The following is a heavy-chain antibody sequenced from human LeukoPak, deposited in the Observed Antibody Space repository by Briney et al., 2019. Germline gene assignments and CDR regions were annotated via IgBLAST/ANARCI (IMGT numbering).Heavy chain of an antibody. CDR2: IRSETDGGTT. CDR3: AHRDTAMVRVDY. Sequence: GGSLRLSCAASGFTFRDAGVSWVRQAPGKGLGWVGRIRSETDGGTTDYAAPVKGRFTISRDDSKSMVYLQMSSLKTEDTAVYFCAHRDTAMVRVDYWGQGTLVTVSS. J-gene: IGHJ4*02. CDR1: GFTFRDAG. V-gene: IGHV3-15*01. D-gene: IGHD5-18*01.